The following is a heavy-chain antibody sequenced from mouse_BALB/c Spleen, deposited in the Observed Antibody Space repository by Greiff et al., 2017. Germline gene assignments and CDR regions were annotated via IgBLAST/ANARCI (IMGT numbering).Heavy chain of an antibody. CDR3: ARRGNHWYFDV. V-gene: IGHV1S41*01. J-gene: IGHJ1*01. CDR2: IAPGSGST. Sequence: DLVKPGASVKLSCKASGYTFTSYWINWIKQRPGQGLEWIGRIAPGSGSTYYNEMFKGKATLTVDTSSSTAYIQLSSLSSEDSAVYFCARRGNHWYFDVWGAGTTVTVSS. CDR1: GYTFTSYW. D-gene: IGHD2-1*01.